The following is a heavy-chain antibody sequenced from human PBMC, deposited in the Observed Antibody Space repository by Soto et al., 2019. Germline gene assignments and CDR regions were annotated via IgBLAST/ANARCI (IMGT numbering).Heavy chain of an antibody. CDR1: GFTFSSYS. V-gene: IGHV3-48*01. D-gene: IGHD6-6*01. J-gene: IGHJ6*03. CDR2: ISSSGSTI. CDR3: YSSSSVPDYYYYYMDV. Sequence: GGSLRLSCAASGFTFSSYSMNWVRQAPGKGLECVSYISSSGSTIYYADSVKGRFTISRDNAKNSLYLQMNSLRAEDTAVYYCYSSSSVPDYYYYYMDVWGKGTTVTVSS.